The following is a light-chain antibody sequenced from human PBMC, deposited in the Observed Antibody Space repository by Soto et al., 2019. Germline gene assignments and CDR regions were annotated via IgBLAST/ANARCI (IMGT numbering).Light chain of an antibody. V-gene: IGLV1-44*01. CDR2: TDN. CDR1: SSNIGSNT. J-gene: IGLJ3*02. Sequence: QSVLTQPPSASGTPGQRVTISCSGSSSNIGSNTVNWYQQLPGTAPRLLIYTDNQRPSGVPDRFSGSKSGTSASLALSGLQSADEADYYCAAWDDSLNGVVFGGGTRLTVL. CDR3: AAWDDSLNGVV.